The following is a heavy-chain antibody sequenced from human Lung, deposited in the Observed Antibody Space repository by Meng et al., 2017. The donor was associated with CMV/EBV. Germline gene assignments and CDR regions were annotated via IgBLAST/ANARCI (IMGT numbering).Heavy chain of an antibody. CDR2: INPKSGAT. Sequence: QVQLVQSGAEVKKPGASVKVSCKTSGYTFTGYYTHWVRQAPGQGLEWMGRINPKSGATDYAQKFQGRVTLTRDTSINTACMELNRLTSDDTAVYYCARFGEVIDYWGQGTLVTVSS. V-gene: IGHV1-2*06. J-gene: IGHJ4*02. D-gene: IGHD3-10*01. CDR3: ARFGEVIDY. CDR1: GYTFTGYY.